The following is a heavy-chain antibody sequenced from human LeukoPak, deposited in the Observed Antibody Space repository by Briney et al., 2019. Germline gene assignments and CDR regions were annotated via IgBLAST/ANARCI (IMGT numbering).Heavy chain of an antibody. V-gene: IGHV1-18*01. CDR1: GYTFTSYG. D-gene: IGHD2-2*02. Sequence: ASVKVSCKASGYTFTSYGISWVRQAPGQGLEWMGWISAYNGNTNYAQKLQGRVTMTTDTSTSTAYMELRSLRSDDTAVYYCATVPLRYCSSTSCYTLDYWGQGTLVTVSS. CDR2: ISAYNGNT. J-gene: IGHJ4*02. CDR3: ATVPLRYCSSTSCYTLDY.